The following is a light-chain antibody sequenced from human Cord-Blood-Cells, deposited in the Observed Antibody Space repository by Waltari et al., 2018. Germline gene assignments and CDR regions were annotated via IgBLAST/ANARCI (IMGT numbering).Light chain of an antibody. J-gene: IGKJ4*01. CDR3: QQSYSLT. Sequence: DIQMTQSPSSLSASVGDRVTITCRASQSISSYLNWYQQKPGKAPKLLIYAASSLQSGVPSRFRGSGSGTDFTLTISSLQPEDFATYYCQQSYSLTFGGGTKVEIK. CDR1: QSISSY. V-gene: IGKV1-39*01. CDR2: AAS.